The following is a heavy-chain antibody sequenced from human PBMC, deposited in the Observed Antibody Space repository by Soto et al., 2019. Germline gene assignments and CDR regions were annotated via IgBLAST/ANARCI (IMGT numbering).Heavy chain of an antibody. V-gene: IGHV3-23*01. CDR3: AKDRYYGGPHNWFDS. Sequence: VGSLRLSCVASGFSFDNYGMAWVRQAPGKGLSWVSSISGSGEITYYVDSVEGRFTISRDNSKNTLYLEVNNLRAEDTALYYCAKDRYYGGPHNWFDSWGQGVLVTVSS. CDR2: ISGSGEIT. CDR1: GFSFDNYG. J-gene: IGHJ5*01. D-gene: IGHD3-16*01.